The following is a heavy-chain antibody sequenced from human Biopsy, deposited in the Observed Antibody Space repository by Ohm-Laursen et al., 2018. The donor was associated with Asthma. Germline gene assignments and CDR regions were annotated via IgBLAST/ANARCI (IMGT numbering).Heavy chain of an antibody. D-gene: IGHD3-22*01. CDR3: ARGDSSNWSHYYFDY. V-gene: IGHV3-23*03. CDR2: IYSGGTS. Sequence: SLRLSCAAPGFTFSSYVMNWVRQAPGKGLEWVSVIYSGGTSHTADSVRGRFTISRDYSKNTLYLQMHSLRAEDTAVYYCARGDSSNWSHYYFDYWGQGTLVTVSS. J-gene: IGHJ4*02. CDR1: GFTFSSYV.